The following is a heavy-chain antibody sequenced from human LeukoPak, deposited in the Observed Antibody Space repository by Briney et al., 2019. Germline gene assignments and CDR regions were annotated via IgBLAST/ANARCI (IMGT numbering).Heavy chain of an antibody. J-gene: IGHJ4*02. V-gene: IGHV4-34*01. D-gene: IGHD3-22*01. Sequence: PSETLSLTCAVYGGSFSGYYWSWIRQPPGKGLEWIGEINHSGSTNYNPSLKSRVTISVDTSKNQFSLKLSSVTAADTAVYYCARLQGYDSSGYYDYWGQGTLVTVSS. CDR2: INHSGST. CDR1: GGSFSGYY. CDR3: ARLQGYDSSGYYDY.